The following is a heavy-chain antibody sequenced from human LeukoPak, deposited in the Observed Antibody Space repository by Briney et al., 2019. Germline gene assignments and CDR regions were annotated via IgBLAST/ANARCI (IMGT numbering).Heavy chain of an antibody. V-gene: IGHV4-34*01. Sequence: PSETLSLTCAVYGGSFSGYYWSWIRQPPGKGLEWIGEINRSGSTNYNPSLKSRVTISVDTSKNQFSLKLSSVTAADTAVYYCARLGGTTVTINWFDPWGQGTLVTVSS. J-gene: IGHJ5*02. D-gene: IGHD4-17*01. CDR3: ARLGGTTVTINWFDP. CDR1: GGSFSGYY. CDR2: INRSGST.